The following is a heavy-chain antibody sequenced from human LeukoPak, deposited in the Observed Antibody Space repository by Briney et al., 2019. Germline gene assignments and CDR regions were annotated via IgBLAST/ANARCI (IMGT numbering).Heavy chain of an antibody. CDR1: GFTFSSYA. D-gene: IGHD6-19*01. V-gene: IGHV3-23*01. CDR3: ARTRESSGRRFDY. Sequence: GSLRLSCAASGFTFSSYAMSWVRQAPGKGLEWVSGIGGSGGSTYYADSVKGRFTISRDNSKNTLYLEMNRLRDEDTALYYCARTRESSGRRFDYWGQGTLVTVSS. CDR2: IGGSGGST. J-gene: IGHJ4*02.